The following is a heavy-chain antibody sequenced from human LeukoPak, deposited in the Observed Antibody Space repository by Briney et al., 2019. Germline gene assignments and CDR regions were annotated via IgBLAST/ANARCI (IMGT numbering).Heavy chain of an antibody. J-gene: IGHJ4*02. CDR3: ARLMGERSLFDY. CDR1: GFTFSYYS. CDR2: INSISGEI. D-gene: IGHD1-26*01. V-gene: IGHV3-21*05. Sequence: GGSLRLSCVASGFTFSYYSMNWVRQAPGKGLEWVSYINSISGEIWYADSVKGRFTISRDNAKNSVYLQMNSLRAEDTAVYYCARLMGERSLFDYWGQGVLVTVSS.